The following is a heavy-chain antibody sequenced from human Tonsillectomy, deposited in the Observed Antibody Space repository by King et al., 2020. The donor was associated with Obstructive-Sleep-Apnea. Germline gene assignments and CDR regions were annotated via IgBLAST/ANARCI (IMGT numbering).Heavy chain of an antibody. CDR1: GFTFSSYA. V-gene: IGHV3-23*04. CDR3: AAQETTVTHPVQH. CDR2: SSGSGGST. J-gene: IGHJ1*01. D-gene: IGHD4-17*01. Sequence: VQLVESGGGLVQPGGSLRLSCAASGFTFSSYAMSWVRQAPGKGLEWGSASSGSGGSTYSADSVKGRFTISRDNSKNTLYLQMNSLRAEDTAVYYCAAQETTVTHPVQHWGQGTLVTVSS.